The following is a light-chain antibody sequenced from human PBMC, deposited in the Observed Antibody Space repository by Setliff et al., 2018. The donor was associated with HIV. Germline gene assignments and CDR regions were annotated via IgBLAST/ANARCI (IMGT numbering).Light chain of an antibody. CDR2: DVT. CDR3: AVWDNGLKGYV. V-gene: IGLV2-11*01. CDR1: SSDVGAYNY. J-gene: IGLJ1*01. Sequence: QSVLTQPRSVSGSPGQSVTISCTGTSSDVGAYNYVSWYQQYPGKAPKLMISDVTKRPSGVPDRFSGSKSGNTASLTISGLQAEDEADYYCAVWDNGLKGYVFGTGTKVTVL.